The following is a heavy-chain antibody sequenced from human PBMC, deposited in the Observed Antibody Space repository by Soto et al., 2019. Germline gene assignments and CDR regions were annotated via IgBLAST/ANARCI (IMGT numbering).Heavy chain of an antibody. CDR1: GFTFSSYG. Sequence: GGSLRLSCAASGFTFSSYGMHWVRQAPGKGLEWVAVISYDGSNKYYADSVKGRFTISRDNSKNTLYLQMNSLRAEDTAVYYCANLSLCSGGSCYSGFDYWGQGTLVTVSS. CDR3: ANLSLCSGGSCYSGFDY. J-gene: IGHJ4*02. D-gene: IGHD2-15*01. CDR2: ISYDGSNK. V-gene: IGHV3-30*18.